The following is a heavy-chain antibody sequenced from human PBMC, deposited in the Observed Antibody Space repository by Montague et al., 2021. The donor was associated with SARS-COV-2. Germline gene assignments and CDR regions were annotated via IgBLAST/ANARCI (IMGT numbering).Heavy chain of an antibody. CDR1: GFSLSTSGMC. Sequence: PALVKPTQTLTLTCTFSGFSLSTSGMCVSWIRQPPGKALEWLALXDWDDDKYYSTSLKTRLTISKDTSKNQVVLTMTNMDPVDTATYYCARMPVLLWFGELGYYGMDVWGQGTTVTASS. D-gene: IGHD3-10*01. CDR2: XDWDDDK. J-gene: IGHJ6*02. CDR3: ARMPVLLWFGELGYYGMDV. V-gene: IGHV2-70*01.